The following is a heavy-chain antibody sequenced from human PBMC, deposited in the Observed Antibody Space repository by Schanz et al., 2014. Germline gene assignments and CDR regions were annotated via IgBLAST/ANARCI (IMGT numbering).Heavy chain of an antibody. Sequence: EVHLVESGGGLVQPGGSLRLSCAASGFTFSSYSMNWVRQSPGKWMEWVSYISSASSTINYADSVKGRFTISRDNAKNSLFLQMNSRRAEDTAVYYCARAGYDADNWFDPWGQGTLVTVSS. CDR2: ISSASSTI. D-gene: IGHD2-2*01. CDR1: GFTFSSYS. J-gene: IGHJ5*02. CDR3: ARAGYDADNWFDP. V-gene: IGHV3-48*01.